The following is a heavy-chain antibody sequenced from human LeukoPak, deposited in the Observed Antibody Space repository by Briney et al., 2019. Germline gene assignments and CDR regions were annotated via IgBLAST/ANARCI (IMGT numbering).Heavy chain of an antibody. D-gene: IGHD2-2*01. Sequence: GGSLRLSCAASGFTFSSYGMHWVRQDPGKGLEWVAVISYDGRNKYYVDSVKGRFTMSRDNSKNTLYLQMNSLRAEDTAVYYCAKDGPSRQPVVPAAVDYWGQGTLVTVSS. J-gene: IGHJ4*02. CDR1: GFTFSSYG. CDR3: AKDGPSRQPVVPAAVDY. V-gene: IGHV3-30*18. CDR2: ISYDGRNK.